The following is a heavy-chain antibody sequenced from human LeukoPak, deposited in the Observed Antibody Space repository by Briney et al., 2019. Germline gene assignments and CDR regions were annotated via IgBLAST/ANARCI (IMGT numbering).Heavy chain of an antibody. V-gene: IGHV4-59*01. CDR3: AKVGVAARRFGYYLDY. CDR1: GGPISSYY. CDR2: ISYSGST. D-gene: IGHD6-6*01. J-gene: IGHJ4*02. Sequence: SETLSLSCTVSGGPISSYYWSWIRQPPGKGLEWIAYISYSGSTNYNPSLKSRITISVDTSKNQFSLKLTSVTAADTAVYYCAKVGVAARRFGYYLDYWGQGTLVTVSS.